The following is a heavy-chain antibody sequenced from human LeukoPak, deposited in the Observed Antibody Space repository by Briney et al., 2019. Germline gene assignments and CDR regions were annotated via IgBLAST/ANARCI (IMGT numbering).Heavy chain of an antibody. Sequence: KSSETLSLTCTVSVGSISGYYWSWIRQPAGKGLEWIGRIYTSGSTNYNPSLKTRVTMSVDTSKNHFFLKLSSVTAADTAVYYCARDKDYYFDYWGQGTLVTVSS. D-gene: IGHD3/OR15-3a*01. CDR1: VGSISGYY. CDR3: ARDKDYYFDY. J-gene: IGHJ4*02. CDR2: IYTSGST. V-gene: IGHV4-4*07.